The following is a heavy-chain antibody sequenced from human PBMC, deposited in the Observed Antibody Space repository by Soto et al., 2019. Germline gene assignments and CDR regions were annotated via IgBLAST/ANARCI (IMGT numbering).Heavy chain of an antibody. J-gene: IGHJ4*02. CDR2: IYYSGST. Sequence: SETLSLTCTVSGGSICSGDYYWRWNRQPPGKGLEWIGYIYYSGSTYYNPSLKSRVTISVDTSKNQFSLKLSSVTAADTAVYYCARLLGYCTNGVCYIGGYYFDYWGQGTLVTVSS. D-gene: IGHD2-8*01. CDR3: ARLLGYCTNGVCYIGGYYFDY. CDR1: GGSICSGDYY. V-gene: IGHV4-30-4*01.